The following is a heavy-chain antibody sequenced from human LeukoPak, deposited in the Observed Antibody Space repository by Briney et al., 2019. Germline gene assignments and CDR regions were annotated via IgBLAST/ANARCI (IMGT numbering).Heavy chain of an antibody. D-gene: IGHD7-27*01. J-gene: IGHJ4*02. CDR2: MNPNSGNT. CDR1: GYTFTSYG. V-gene: IGHV1-8*02. CDR3: ARNWGLAQGYFDY. Sequence: GASVKVSCKASGYTFTSYGISWVRQATGQGLEWMGWMNPNSGNTGYAQKFQGRVTMTRNTSISTAYMELSSLRSEDTAVYYCARNWGLAQGYFDYWGQGTLVTVSS.